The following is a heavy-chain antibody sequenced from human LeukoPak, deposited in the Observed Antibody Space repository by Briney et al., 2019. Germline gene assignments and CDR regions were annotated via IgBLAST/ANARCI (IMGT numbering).Heavy chain of an antibody. D-gene: IGHD6-6*01. CDR3: AKTPKQLGRLDY. V-gene: IGHV3-30*02. J-gene: IGHJ4*02. CDR1: GFTFSSYG. CDR2: IRYDGSNK. Sequence: PGGSLRLSCAASGFTFSSYGMHWVRQAPGKGPEWVAFIRYDGSNKYYADSVKGRFTISRDNSKNTLHLQMNSLRAEDTAVYYCAKTPKQLGRLDYWGQGTLVTVSS.